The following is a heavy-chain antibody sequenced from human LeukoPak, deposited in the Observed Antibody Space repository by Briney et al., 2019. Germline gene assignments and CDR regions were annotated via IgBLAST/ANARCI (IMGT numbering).Heavy chain of an antibody. D-gene: IGHD4-11*01. CDR1: GGSFSGYY. J-gene: IGHJ4*02. V-gene: IGHV4-34*01. CDR3: ARGQGTVTTH. Sequence: SETLSLTCAVSGGSFSGYYWTWIRQPPGKGLEWSGEINHSGSANYNPSLMSRVTISLDTYNNHFSLNLSSVTAADTAVYYCARGQGTVTTHWGQGTLVTVSS. CDR2: INHSGSA.